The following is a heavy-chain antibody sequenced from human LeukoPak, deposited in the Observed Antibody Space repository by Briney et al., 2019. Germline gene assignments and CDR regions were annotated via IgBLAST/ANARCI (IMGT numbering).Heavy chain of an antibody. Sequence: GGSLRLSCAASGFTVSSNYTSWVRQAPGKGLEWVSVIYSGGSTYYADSVKGRFTISRDNSKNTLYLQMNSLRAEDTAVYYCARAGSVAGTVLGDYWGQGTLVTVSS. CDR3: ARAGSVAGTVLGDY. D-gene: IGHD6-19*01. CDR2: IYSGGST. J-gene: IGHJ4*02. V-gene: IGHV3-66*01. CDR1: GFTVSSNY.